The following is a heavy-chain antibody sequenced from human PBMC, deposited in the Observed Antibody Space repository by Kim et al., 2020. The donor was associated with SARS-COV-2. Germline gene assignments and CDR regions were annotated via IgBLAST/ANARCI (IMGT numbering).Heavy chain of an antibody. CDR1: GFTVSSNY. D-gene: IGHD3-22*01. CDR3: ARSPGYYDSSGYNGWFDP. V-gene: IGHV3-53*01. J-gene: IGHJ5*02. CDR2: IYSGGST. Sequence: GGSLRLSCAASGFTVSSNYMSWVRQAPGKGLEWVSVIYSGGSTYYADSVKGRFTISRDNSKNTLYLQMNSLRAEDTAVYYCARSPGYYDSSGYNGWFDPWGQGTLVTVSS.